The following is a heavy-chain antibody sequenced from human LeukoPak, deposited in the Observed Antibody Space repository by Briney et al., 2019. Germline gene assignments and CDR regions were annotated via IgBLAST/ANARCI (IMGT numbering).Heavy chain of an antibody. CDR3: ARRLGQYYDFWSGYGTASESFDY. Sequence: ASVKVSCKASGYTFTSYGISWVRQAPGQGLEWMGWISAYNGNTNHAQKLQGRVTMTTDTSTSTAYMELKSLRSDDTAVYYCARRLGQYYDFWSGYGTASESFDYWGQGTLVTVSS. CDR2: ISAYNGNT. CDR1: GYTFTSYG. V-gene: IGHV1-18*01. D-gene: IGHD3-3*01. J-gene: IGHJ4*02.